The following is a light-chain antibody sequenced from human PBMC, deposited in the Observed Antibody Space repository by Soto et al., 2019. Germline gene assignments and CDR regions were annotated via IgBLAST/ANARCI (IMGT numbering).Light chain of an antibody. CDR3: QQYYCTPRT. Sequence: DIVMTQSPDSLAVSLGERATINCKSSQSVFFSSITKDYLAWYQQKPGQPPKLLISWASTRASGVPDRFSGSGSVTDFTLTISSLQAEDVAVYYCQQYYCTPRTFGPGTSVEIK. CDR1: QSVFFSSITKDY. J-gene: IGKJ3*01. V-gene: IGKV4-1*01. CDR2: WAS.